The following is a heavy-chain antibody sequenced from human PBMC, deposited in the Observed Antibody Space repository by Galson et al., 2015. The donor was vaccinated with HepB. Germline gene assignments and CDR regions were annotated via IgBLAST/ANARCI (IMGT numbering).Heavy chain of an antibody. CDR1: GFTFSNYP. CDR2: ISDSGDTT. Sequence: SLRLSCASSGFTFSNYPMSWVRQAPGKGPEWVSAISDSGDTTYYADSVKGRFTISRDNPENTLSLQMNSLRAEDTAVYYCVKRDMATAEPSYWGPGTLVTVSS. CDR3: VKRDMATAEPSY. J-gene: IGHJ4*02. D-gene: IGHD5-24*01. V-gene: IGHV3-23*01.